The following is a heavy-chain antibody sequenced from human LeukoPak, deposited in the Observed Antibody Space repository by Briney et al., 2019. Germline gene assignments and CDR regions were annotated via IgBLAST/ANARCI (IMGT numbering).Heavy chain of an antibody. CDR3: ARDPTTSSFWDY. D-gene: IGHD4-17*01. J-gene: IGHJ4*02. CDR2: INWNGGST. Sequence: GSLRLSCVASGFTFDDYGMSWVRQAPGKGLEWVSGINWNGGSTGYADSVKGRFTISRDNAKNSLYLQMNSLRAEDTALYYCARDPTTSSFWDYWGQGTLVTVSS. CDR1: GFTFDDYG. V-gene: IGHV3-20*04.